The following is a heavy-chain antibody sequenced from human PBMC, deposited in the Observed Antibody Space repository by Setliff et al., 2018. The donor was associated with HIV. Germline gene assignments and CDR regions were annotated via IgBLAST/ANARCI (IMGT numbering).Heavy chain of an antibody. CDR3: ARHHLVDPFDY. CDR1: GDSISSSSYY. CDR2: IFYSGST. Sequence: SETLSLTCTVSGDSISSSSYYWGWIRQPPGKGLEWIGSIFYSGSTYYNPSLKSRLIMSVDTSKNQFSLKLSSVTAADTAVYYCARHHLVDPFDYWGHGTLVTVSS. V-gene: IGHV4-39*01. J-gene: IGHJ4*01. D-gene: IGHD2-2*01.